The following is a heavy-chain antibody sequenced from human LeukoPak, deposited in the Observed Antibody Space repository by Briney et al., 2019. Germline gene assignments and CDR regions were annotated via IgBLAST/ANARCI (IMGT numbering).Heavy chain of an antibody. CDR2: IYYSGST. CDR1: GGSISSYY. V-gene: IGHV4-59*01. Sequence: SETLSLTCTVPGGSISSYYWSWIRQPPGKGLEWIGYIYYSGSTNYNPSLKSRVTISVDTSKNQFSLKLSSVTAADTAVYYCAREARLGSGSYYLFDYWGQGTLVTVSS. D-gene: IGHD3-10*01. CDR3: AREARLGSGSYYLFDY. J-gene: IGHJ4*02.